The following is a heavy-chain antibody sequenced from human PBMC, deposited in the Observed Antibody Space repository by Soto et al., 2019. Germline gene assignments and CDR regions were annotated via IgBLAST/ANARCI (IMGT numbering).Heavy chain of an antibody. V-gene: IGHV4-31*03. CDR3: ASSALNYYDSSGYRNWFDP. CDR1: GGSISSGGYY. J-gene: IGHJ5*02. Sequence: NPSETLSLTCTVSGGSISSGGYYWSWIRQHPGKGLEWIGYIYYSGSTYYNPSLKSRVTISVDTSKNQLSLKLSSVTAADTAVYYCASSALNYYDSSGYRNWFDPWGQGTLVTVSS. CDR2: IYYSGST. D-gene: IGHD3-22*01.